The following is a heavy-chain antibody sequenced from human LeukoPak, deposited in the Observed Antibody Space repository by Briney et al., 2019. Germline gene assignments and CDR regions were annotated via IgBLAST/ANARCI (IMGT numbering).Heavy chain of an antibody. Sequence: SVKDSCKASGGTFSSYAISWVRQAPGQGLEWMGGIIPIFGTANYAQKFQGRVTITTDESTSTAYMELSSLRSEDTAVYYCARERGYGGPPFDYWGQGTLVTVSS. V-gene: IGHV1-69*05. J-gene: IGHJ4*02. CDR1: GGTFSSYA. D-gene: IGHD4-23*01. CDR3: ARERGYGGPPFDY. CDR2: IIPIFGTA.